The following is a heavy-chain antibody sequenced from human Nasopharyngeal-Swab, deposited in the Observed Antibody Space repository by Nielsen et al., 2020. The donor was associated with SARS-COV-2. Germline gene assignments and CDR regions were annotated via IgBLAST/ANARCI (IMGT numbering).Heavy chain of an antibody. CDR2: VKQDGTEK. CDR3: ARDEILDY. D-gene: IGHD2/OR15-2a*01. CDR1: VFTFSPYW. J-gene: IGHJ4*02. Sequence: LKISCAASVFTFSPYWMTWVRQAPGKGLEWVANVKQDGTEKYFVASVKCRFTISRDNAKNSLYLHMNSLRAEDTAVYYGARDEILDYWGQGTLVTVSS. V-gene: IGHV3-7*01.